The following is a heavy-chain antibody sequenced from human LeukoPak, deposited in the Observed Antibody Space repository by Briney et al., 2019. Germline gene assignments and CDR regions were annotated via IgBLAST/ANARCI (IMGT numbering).Heavy chain of an antibody. J-gene: IGHJ4*02. Sequence: SETLSLTCTVSGGSISSYYWSWIRQPPGKGLEWIGYIYYSGSTNYNPSLKSRVTISVDTSKNQFSLKLSSVTAADTAVYYCARAADSSGWTDYWGQGTLVTVSS. CDR1: GGSISSYY. CDR2: IYYSGST. V-gene: IGHV4-59*01. CDR3: ARAADSSGWTDY. D-gene: IGHD6-19*01.